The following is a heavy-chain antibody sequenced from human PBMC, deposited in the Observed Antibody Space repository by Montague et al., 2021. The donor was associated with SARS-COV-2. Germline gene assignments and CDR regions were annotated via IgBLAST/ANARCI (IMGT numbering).Heavy chain of an antibody. D-gene: IGHD6-13*01. CDR1: RFTFSSNG. CDR3: VGDRSRSYWD. V-gene: IGHV3-21*06. CDR2: ISNSGSDR. J-gene: IGHJ4*02. Sequence: SLSLSCSASRFTFSSNGMIWIRQTPGKGLEWVSAISNSGSDRHYIESVRGRFTIFRDNSENSLYLQMDNLRVEDTAIYYCVGDRSRSYWDWGQGTLVTVSS.